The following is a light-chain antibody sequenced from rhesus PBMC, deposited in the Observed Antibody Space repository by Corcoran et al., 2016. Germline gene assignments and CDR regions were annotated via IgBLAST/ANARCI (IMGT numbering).Light chain of an antibody. J-gene: IGKJ2*01. CDR2: SAS. CDR1: ESVDSY. CDR3: QQYNDLHS. Sequence: EIVMTQSPATLSLSPGETATLSCRASESVDSYLAWYQQKPGQAPKPLVHSASFRATGIPDRFSGSGSRTEFTLTISSLEPEDVGVYHWQQYNDLHSFGQGTKVEIK. V-gene: IGKV3-40*03.